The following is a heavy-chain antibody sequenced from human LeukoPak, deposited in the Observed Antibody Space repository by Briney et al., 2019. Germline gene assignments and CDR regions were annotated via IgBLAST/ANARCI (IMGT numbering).Heavy chain of an antibody. Sequence: PSETLSLTCTVSGGSISSGDYYWSWIRQPPGKGLEWIGYIYYSGSTYYNPSLKSRVTTSVDTSKNQFSLKLSSVTAADTAVYYCARCGVSSDAFDIWGQGTMVTVSS. V-gene: IGHV4-30-4*08. CDR3: ARCGVSSDAFDI. CDR1: GGSISSGDYY. D-gene: IGHD2-21*01. J-gene: IGHJ3*02. CDR2: IYYSGST.